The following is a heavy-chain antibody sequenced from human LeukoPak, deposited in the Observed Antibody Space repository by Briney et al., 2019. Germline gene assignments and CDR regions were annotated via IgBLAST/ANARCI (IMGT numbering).Heavy chain of an antibody. CDR1: GGSISHYS. J-gene: IGHJ3*02. V-gene: IGHV4-59*08. D-gene: IGHD2-2*01. Sequence: PSETLSLTCTVSGGSISHYSWSWIRQPPGKGLEWIGYIYHSGSTYYNPSLKSRVTISVDRSKNQFSLKLSSVTAADTAVYYCARHVPAASFDIWGQGTMVTVSS. CDR2: IYHSGST. CDR3: ARHVPAASFDI.